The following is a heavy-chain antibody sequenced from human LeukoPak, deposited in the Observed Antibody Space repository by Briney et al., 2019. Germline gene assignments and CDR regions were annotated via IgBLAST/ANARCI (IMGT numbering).Heavy chain of an antibody. Sequence: PSETLSLTCTVSGGSISSYYWSWIRQPPGQGLEWIVYIYYSGSTNYNPSLKSRVTISVDTSKNQFSLKLSSVIAADTAVYYCARGAHGGELLLRASYYFDYWGQGTLVTVSS. V-gene: IGHV4-59*01. CDR1: GGSISSYY. D-gene: IGHD1-26*01. CDR3: ARGAHGGELLLRASYYFDY. CDR2: IYYSGST. J-gene: IGHJ4*02.